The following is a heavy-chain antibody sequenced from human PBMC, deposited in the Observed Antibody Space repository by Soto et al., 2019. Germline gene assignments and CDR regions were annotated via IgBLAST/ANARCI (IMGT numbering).Heavy chain of an antibody. J-gene: IGHJ6*03. CDR3: ARGYYDILTGYYREDYYYYMDV. V-gene: IGHV1-69*02. CDR2: IIPILGIA. D-gene: IGHD3-9*01. Sequence: GASVKVSCKASGGTFSSYTISWVRQAPGQGLEWMGRIIPILGIANYAQKFQGRVTITADKSTSTAYMELSSLRSEDTAVYYCARGYYDILTGYYREDYYYYMDVWGKGTTVTVPS. CDR1: GGTFSSYT.